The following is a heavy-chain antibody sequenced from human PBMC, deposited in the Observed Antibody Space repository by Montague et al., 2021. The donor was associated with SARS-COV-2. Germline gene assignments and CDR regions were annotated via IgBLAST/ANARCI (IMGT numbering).Heavy chain of an antibody. J-gene: IGHJ5*02. D-gene: IGHD5-24*01. CDR2: IYLSGST. CDR3: ASDGFTWRQLWSWFDP. V-gene: IGHV4-38-2*02. CDR1: GYSISNGYY. Sequence: SETLSLTCTVSGYSISNGYYWGWIRQPPGKGLEWIGNIYLSGSTXYNPSLKSRVTISVDTSKNQFSLKLSSVTAADTAVDYCASDGFTWRQLWSWFDPWGQGTLVTVSS.